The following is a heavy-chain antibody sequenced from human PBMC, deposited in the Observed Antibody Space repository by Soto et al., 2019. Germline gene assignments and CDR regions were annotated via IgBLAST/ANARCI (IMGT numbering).Heavy chain of an antibody. CDR2: IYHSGST. V-gene: IGHV4-30-2*01. Sequence: SETLSLTCAVSGGSISSGGYSWSWIRQPPGKGLEWIGYIYHSGSTYYNPSLKSRVTISVDRSKNQFSLKLSSVTAADTAVYYCARTAQADYYFDYWGQGTLVTVSS. J-gene: IGHJ4*02. CDR1: GGSISSGGYS. CDR3: ARTAQADYYFDY.